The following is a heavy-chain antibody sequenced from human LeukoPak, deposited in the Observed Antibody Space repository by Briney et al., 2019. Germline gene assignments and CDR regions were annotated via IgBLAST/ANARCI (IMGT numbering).Heavy chain of an antibody. D-gene: IGHD3-3*01. CDR1: GFTVSSNY. V-gene: IGHV3-53*01. J-gene: IGHJ3*02. CDR3: ATALLEWLPRNDAFDI. CDR2: IYSGGST. Sequence: GGSLRLSCAASGFTVSSNYMSWVRQAPGKGLEWVSVIYSGGSTYYADSVKGRFTISRDNAKNSLYLQMNSLRAEDTAVYYCATALLEWLPRNDAFDIWGQGTMVTVSS.